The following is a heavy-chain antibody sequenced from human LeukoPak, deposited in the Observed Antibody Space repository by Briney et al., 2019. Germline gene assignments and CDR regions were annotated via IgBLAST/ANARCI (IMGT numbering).Heavy chain of an antibody. CDR1: GFTFSSYG. V-gene: IGHV3-30*18. J-gene: IGHJ4*02. D-gene: IGHD3-9*01. CDR3: AKDRRYFDWLYAGDYFDY. CDR2: ISYDGSNK. Sequence: GGSLRLSCAASGFTFSSYGMHWVRQAPGKGLEWVAVISYDGSNKYYADSVKGRFTISRDNSKNTLYLQMNSPRAEDTAVYYCAKDRRYFDWLYAGDYFDYWGQGTLVTVSS.